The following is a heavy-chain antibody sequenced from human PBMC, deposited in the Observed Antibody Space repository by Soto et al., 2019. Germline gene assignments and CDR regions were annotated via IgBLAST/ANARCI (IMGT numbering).Heavy chain of an antibody. J-gene: IGHJ4*02. D-gene: IGHD4-17*01. CDR2: INAGNGNT. CDR1: GYTFTSYA. V-gene: IGHV1-3*01. Sequence: GASVKVSCKASGYTFTSYAMHWVRQAPGQRLEWMGWINAGNGNTKYSQKFQGRVTITRDTSASTAYMELSSLRSEDTAVYYCARDVSTVTTLYYFDYWGQGTLVTVSS. CDR3: ARDVSTVTTLYYFDY.